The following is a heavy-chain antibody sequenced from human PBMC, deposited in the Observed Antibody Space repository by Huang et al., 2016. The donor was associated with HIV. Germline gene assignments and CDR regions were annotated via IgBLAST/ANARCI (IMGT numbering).Heavy chain of an antibody. V-gene: IGHV1-24*01. D-gene: IGHD3-9*01. CDR2: FDPEIGET. CDR1: EYTLTELS. CDR3: ATGFDVFFDF. J-gene: IGHJ4*02. Sequence: QVQLVQSRAEVKKPGASVKVSCKVSEYTLTELSIHWVRQPPGNGLEWMGGFDPEIGETSYAQKFQGRVTMTEDTSTETAFMELSGLRPEDTAVYYCATGFDVFFDFWGQGTLVTVSS.